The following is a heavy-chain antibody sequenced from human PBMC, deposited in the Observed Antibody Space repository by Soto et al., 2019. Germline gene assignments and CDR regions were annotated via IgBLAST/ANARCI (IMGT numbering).Heavy chain of an antibody. V-gene: IGHV2-5*02. D-gene: IGHD5-12*01. J-gene: IGHJ4*02. CDR2: IYWDDDK. CDR1: GFSLSTSGVG. Sequence: ITLKESGPTLVKPTQTLTLTCTFSGFSLSTSGVGVGWIRQPPGKALEWLALIYWDDDKRYSPSLKRRLTIIKDTSKNHVVLTMTNMDPVDTATYYCAHRRSGYSGYAYFDYWGQGTLVTVSS. CDR3: AHRRSGYSGYAYFDY.